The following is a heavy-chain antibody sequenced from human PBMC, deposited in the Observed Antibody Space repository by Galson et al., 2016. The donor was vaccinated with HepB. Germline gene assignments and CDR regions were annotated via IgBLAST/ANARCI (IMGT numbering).Heavy chain of an antibody. J-gene: IGHJ4*02. CDR3: TREWGIDVLWTGFSTPPGY. D-gene: IGHD3/OR15-3a*01. CDR1: GFTFSSYT. CDR2: IRSSGYYM. Sequence: SLRLSCAASGFTFSSYTMHWVRQAPGKGLEWVSSIRSSGYYMYYADSVEGRFAISSDDASNSLFLQMNSLRVEDTAVYYCTREWGIDVLWTGFSTPPGYWGQGTLVTVSS. V-gene: IGHV3-21*01.